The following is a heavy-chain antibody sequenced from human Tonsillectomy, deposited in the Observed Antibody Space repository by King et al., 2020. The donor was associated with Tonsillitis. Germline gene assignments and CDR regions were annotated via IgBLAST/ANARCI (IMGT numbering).Heavy chain of an antibody. CDR2: IKSKAYGGTT. Sequence: QLVQSGGGLVQPGRSLRLSCTASEFTFGDYAMNWFRQGPGKGLEWVGFIKSKAYGGTTEYAASVKGRFTISRDDSKNIAYLQMNGLKSEDTGVYYCTAIVVAATWSFFDSWGQGTLVIVSS. CDR1: EFTFGDYA. J-gene: IGHJ4*02. V-gene: IGHV3-49*03. CDR3: TAIVVAATWSFFDS. D-gene: IGHD2-15*01.